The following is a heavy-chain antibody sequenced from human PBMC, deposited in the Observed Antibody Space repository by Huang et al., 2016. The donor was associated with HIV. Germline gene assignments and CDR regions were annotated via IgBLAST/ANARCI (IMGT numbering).Heavy chain of an antibody. CDR2: ILPIVNTP. D-gene: IGHD5-18*01. Sequence: QVQLVQSEAEVKKPGSSVKVSCKASGGTFSTFGPSWVRPASGRGLEWMAGILPIVNTPYPAQKFQGRVTLTADESTNTASMELNSLTFEDTAVYYCARPSDAAMIRDYYYPMDVWGQGTTVTVS. CDR1: GGTFSTFG. V-gene: IGHV1-69*01. CDR3: ARPSDAAMIRDYYYPMDV. J-gene: IGHJ6*02.